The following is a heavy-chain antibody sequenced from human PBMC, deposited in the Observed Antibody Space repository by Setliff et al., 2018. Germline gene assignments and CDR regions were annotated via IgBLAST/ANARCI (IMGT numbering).Heavy chain of an antibody. V-gene: IGHV5-51*01. CDR2: IWPGDSLI. CDR1: GYSFSISW. D-gene: IGHD6-19*01. CDR3: ARPSAGWSKPFDV. J-gene: IGHJ3*01. Sequence: PGESLTISCKDSGYSFSISWIGWVRQLPGKGLDWMGLIWPGDSLIKYSPSFQGQVTISADKSISTAYLQWSSLKASDTAIYYCARPSAGWSKPFDVWGQGTMVTVSS.